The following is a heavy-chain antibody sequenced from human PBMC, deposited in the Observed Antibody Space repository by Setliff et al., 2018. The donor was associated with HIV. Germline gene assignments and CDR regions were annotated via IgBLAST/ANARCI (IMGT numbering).Heavy chain of an antibody. D-gene: IGHD6-13*01. CDR3: ARGGTAAAPTWFDP. J-gene: IGHJ5*02. V-gene: IGHV3-33*01. CDR1: GFTFNSYG. Sequence: GGSLRLSCAASGFTFNSYGMNWVRQAPGKGLEWVAIIWYDGSKKYYADSVKGRFTMSRDNSKNTLYLQMNNLRAEDTAVYYCARGGTAAAPTWFDPWGQGTLVTVSS. CDR2: IWYDGSKK.